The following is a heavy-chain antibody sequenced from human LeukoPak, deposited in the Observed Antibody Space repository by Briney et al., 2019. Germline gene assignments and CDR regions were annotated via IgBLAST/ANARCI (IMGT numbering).Heavy chain of an antibody. Sequence: SVKVSRKASGGTFSSYAISWVRQAPGQGLEWMGGIIPIFGTANYAQKFQGRVTITADESTSTAYMELSSLRSEDTAVYYCARDGRYDILTGYYLDAFDIWGQGTMVTVSS. V-gene: IGHV1-69*01. CDR2: IIPIFGTA. CDR3: ARDGRYDILTGYYLDAFDI. CDR1: GGTFSSYA. J-gene: IGHJ3*02. D-gene: IGHD3-9*01.